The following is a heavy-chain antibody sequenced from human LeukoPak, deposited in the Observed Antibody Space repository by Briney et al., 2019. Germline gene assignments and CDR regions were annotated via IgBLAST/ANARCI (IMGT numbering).Heavy chain of an antibody. CDR2: ISSSGTIM. V-gene: IGHV3-48*03. CDR3: AKVGYSTFSAFDI. J-gene: IGHJ3*02. CDR1: GLTFSVHE. Sequence: LGGSLRLSCAASGLTFSVHEMNWVRQAPGKGLEWTSYISSSGTIMHYADSVKGRFTISRDNAKNSLYLHMNSLRAEDTAVYYCAKVGYSTFSAFDIWGQGTMVTVSS. D-gene: IGHD6-13*01.